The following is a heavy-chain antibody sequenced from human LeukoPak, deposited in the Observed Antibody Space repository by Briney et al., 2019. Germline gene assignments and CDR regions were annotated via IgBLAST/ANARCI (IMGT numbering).Heavy chain of an antibody. Sequence: GGSLRLSCAASGFTFSRYWMHWLRQAPGKGLVGVSRISTDGSTTTYADSVKGRFTISRDNGKNTLYLQMNSLIAEDTAVYYCASYLTSIPSGMDVWGQGTTVTVSS. V-gene: IGHV3-74*01. D-gene: IGHD2/OR15-2a*01. CDR1: GFTFSRYW. CDR3: ASYLTSIPSGMDV. J-gene: IGHJ6*02. CDR2: ISTDGSTT.